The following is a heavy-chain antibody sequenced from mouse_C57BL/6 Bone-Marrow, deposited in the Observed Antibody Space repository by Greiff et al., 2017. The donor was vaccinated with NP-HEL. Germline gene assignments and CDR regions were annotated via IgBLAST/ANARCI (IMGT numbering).Heavy chain of an antibody. J-gene: IGHJ4*01. CDR2: NDPSDSYT. Sequence: VQLQQPGAELVRPGTSVKLSCKASGYTFTSYWMHWVKQRPGQGLEWIGVNDPSDSYTNYNQKFKGKATLTVDTSSSTAYMQLSSLTSEDSAVYYCAKQLRLQHYYAMDYWGQGTSVTVSS. CDR1: GYTFTSYW. V-gene: IGHV1-59*01. CDR3: AKQLRLQHYYAMDY. D-gene: IGHD3-2*02.